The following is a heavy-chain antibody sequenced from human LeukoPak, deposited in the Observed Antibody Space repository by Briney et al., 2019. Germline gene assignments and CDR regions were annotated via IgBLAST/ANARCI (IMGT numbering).Heavy chain of an antibody. V-gene: IGHV4-4*07. CDR2: VYTSGST. J-gene: IGHJ4*02. D-gene: IGHD6-13*01. Sequence: SETLSLTCTVSGGSISSDYWNWIRQPAEKGLDWIGRVYTSGSTNYNPSLKSRVTMSLDKSKNQFSLKLSSVTAADTAVYYCARGVAAAGTFDSWGQGTLVTVSS. CDR3: ARGVAAAGTFDS. CDR1: GGSISSDY.